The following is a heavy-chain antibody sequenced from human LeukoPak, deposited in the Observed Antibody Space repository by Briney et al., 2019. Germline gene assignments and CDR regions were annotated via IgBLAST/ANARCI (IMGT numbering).Heavy chain of an antibody. J-gene: IGHJ5*02. V-gene: IGHV4-61*02. CDR1: GGSISSGSYY. Sequence: PSQTLSLTCTVSGGSISSGSYYWSWIRRPAGKGLEWIGRIYTRGSIDYNPSLKSRVTVSLDTSKNQFSLKLSSVTAADTAVYYCARTTWPTNRFDPWGQGTLVTVSS. D-gene: IGHD2/OR15-2a*01. CDR3: ARTTWPTNRFDP. CDR2: IYTRGSI.